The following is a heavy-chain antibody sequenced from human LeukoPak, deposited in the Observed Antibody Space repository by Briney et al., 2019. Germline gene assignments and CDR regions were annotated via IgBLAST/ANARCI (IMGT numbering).Heavy chain of an antibody. D-gene: IGHD5-12*01. Sequence: GGSLRLSCAASGFTFRSYWMGWVRQAPGKGLEWVANTNQDGSERYHVDSVKGRFTISRDNAKNSVYLQMNSLTVEDTAVYYCVRDGGTTGYDLLDYWGQGTLLTVSS. CDR3: VRDGGTTGYDLLDY. CDR2: TNQDGSER. V-gene: IGHV3-7*01. J-gene: IGHJ4*02. CDR1: GFTFRSYW.